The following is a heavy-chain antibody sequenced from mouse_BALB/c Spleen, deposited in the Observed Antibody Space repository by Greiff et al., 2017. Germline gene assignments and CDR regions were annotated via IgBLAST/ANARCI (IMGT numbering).Heavy chain of an antibody. CDR3: ARYDDDWFAY. D-gene: IGHD2-4*01. CDR1: GFNIKDYY. CDR2: IDPENGNT. Sequence: VQLQQSGAELVRPGALVKLSCKASGFNIKDYYMHWVKQRPEQGLEWIGWIDPENGNTIYDPKFQGKASITADTSSNTAYLQLSSLTSEDTAVYYCARYDDDWFAYWGQGTLVTVSA. V-gene: IGHV14-1*02. J-gene: IGHJ3*01.